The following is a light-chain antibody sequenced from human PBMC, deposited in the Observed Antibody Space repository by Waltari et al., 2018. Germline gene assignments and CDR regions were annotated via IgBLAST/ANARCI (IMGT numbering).Light chain of an antibody. CDR2: DAS. V-gene: IGKV3-11*01. CDR3: QQRRNWPLT. Sequence: EIVLTQSPAILSFSPGARATLSCRASQSVGTYLAWYQQRPGQSPRLLIYDASYRATGIPARFSGSGSETDFTLTISSLQPEDFAVYDCQQRRNWPLTFGGGTRVQI. CDR1: QSVGTY. J-gene: IGKJ4*01.